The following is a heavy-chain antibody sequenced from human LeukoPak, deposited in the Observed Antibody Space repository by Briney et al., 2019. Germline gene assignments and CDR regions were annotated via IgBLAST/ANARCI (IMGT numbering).Heavy chain of an antibody. CDR3: AIGGSSGWYRNTPHAFDI. D-gene: IGHD6-19*01. V-gene: IGHV4-4*07. CDR2: IYTSGST. CDR1: GGSISSYY. Sequence: SETLSLTCTVSGGSISSYYWSWIRQPAGKGLEWIGRIYTSGSTNYNPSLKSRVTMSVDTSKNQFSLKLSSVTAADTAEYYCAIGGSSGWYRNTPHAFDIWGQGTMVTVSS. J-gene: IGHJ3*02.